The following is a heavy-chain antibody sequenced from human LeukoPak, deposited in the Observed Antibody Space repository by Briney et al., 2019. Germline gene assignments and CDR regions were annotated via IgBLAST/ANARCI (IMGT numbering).Heavy chain of an antibody. J-gene: IGHJ4*02. D-gene: IGHD2-2*01. Sequence: ASVKISCKASGYTFTSYGISWVRQAPGQGLEWMGWISAHNGNTNYAQKLQGRVTMTTDTSTSTAYMELRSLRSDDTAVYYCARDRGYCSSTSCDFDYWGQGTLVTVSS. CDR1: GYTFTSYG. CDR3: ARDRGYCSSTSCDFDY. V-gene: IGHV1-18*01. CDR2: ISAHNGNT.